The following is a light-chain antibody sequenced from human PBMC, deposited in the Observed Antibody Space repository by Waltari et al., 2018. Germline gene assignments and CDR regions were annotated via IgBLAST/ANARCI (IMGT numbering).Light chain of an antibody. J-gene: IGLJ2*01. CDR1: YSNIGSNI. Sequence: QSVLTQPPSASGTPGQKVTISCSGSYSNIGSNIVTWYQQLPGTAPKLLISSNDYRPSGVPDRFSGSKSGTSASLAISGLQSEDEADYYCATWDDRLTGVVFGGGTRVTVL. CDR3: ATWDDRLTGVV. V-gene: IGLV1-44*01. CDR2: SND.